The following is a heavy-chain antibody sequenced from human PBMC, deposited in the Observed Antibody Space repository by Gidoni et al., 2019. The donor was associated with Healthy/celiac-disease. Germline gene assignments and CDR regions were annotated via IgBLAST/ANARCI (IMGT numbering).Heavy chain of an antibody. Sequence: EVQLVESGGGLVKPGGSLRLSCAASGFTFSSYSMNWVRQAPGKGLEWVSSISSSSSYIYYADSVKGRFTISRDNAKNSLYLQMNSLRAEDTAVYYCARYYYDSSGSVVDDYWGQGTLVTVSS. J-gene: IGHJ4*02. CDR3: ARYYYDSSGSVVDDY. CDR2: ISSSSSYI. D-gene: IGHD3-22*01. V-gene: IGHV3-21*01. CDR1: GFTFSSYS.